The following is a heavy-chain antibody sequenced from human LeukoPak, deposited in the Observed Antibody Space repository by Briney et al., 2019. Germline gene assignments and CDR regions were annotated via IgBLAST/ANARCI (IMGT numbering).Heavy chain of an antibody. V-gene: IGHV3-30*14. Sequence: PGPSLRLSCAASGFSFSSYTLHWLRQVPGTGLEWVAVISYDGTYKYYADSVKGRFTISRDNSKDTLYLQIDSLRAGDTAVYHCARSNSSAWHNFEYWGQGTPVTVSS. J-gene: IGHJ4*02. D-gene: IGHD6-19*01. CDR2: ISYDGTYK. CDR1: GFSFSSYT. CDR3: ARSNSSAWHNFEY.